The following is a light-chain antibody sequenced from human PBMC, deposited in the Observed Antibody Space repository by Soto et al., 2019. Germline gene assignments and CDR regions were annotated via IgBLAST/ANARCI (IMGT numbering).Light chain of an antibody. CDR1: SSNIGIKE. Sequence: QSVLTQPPSVSAAPGQKVTISCSGSSSNIGIKEVSWYQHFPGKAPKALIYDNDQRPSGIPDRFSGSKSGTSATLGITGLQTGDEADYYCGAWDNSLGGAIFGGGTKLTVL. V-gene: IGLV1-51*01. J-gene: IGLJ2*01. CDR3: GAWDNSLGGAI. CDR2: DND.